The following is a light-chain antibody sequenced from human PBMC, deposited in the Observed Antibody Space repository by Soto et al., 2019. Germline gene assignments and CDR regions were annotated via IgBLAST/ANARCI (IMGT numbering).Light chain of an antibody. J-gene: IGLJ1*01. CDR2: EVN. CDR1: SSDIGLYNY. Sequence: QSALSQPASMSGSPGQSITIPCTGASSDIGLYNYVSWYQHHPGKAPKLLISEVNIRPSGLSDRFSASKAGNTASLTISGLQPEDEGYYYCSSYTSGSTPYVFGTGTKVTVL. CDR3: SSYTSGSTPYV. V-gene: IGLV2-14*01.